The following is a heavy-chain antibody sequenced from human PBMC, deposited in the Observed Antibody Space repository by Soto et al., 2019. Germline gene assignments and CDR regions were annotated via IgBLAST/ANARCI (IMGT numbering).Heavy chain of an antibody. V-gene: IGHV4-39*01. CDR1: GGYISSSSYY. D-gene: IGHD3-22*01. J-gene: IGHJ6*02. CDR2: IYYGGST. Sequence: PSETLSLTCTDSGGYISSSSYYWGWIRPPPGKGLEWIGIIYYGGSTYYNPSLKSRVTISVDTSKNQISLKLSSMTAADTAVYYCASRYDSSGYYWVRYYYYGMDVWGQGTTVTVSS. CDR3: ASRYDSSGYYWVRYYYYGMDV.